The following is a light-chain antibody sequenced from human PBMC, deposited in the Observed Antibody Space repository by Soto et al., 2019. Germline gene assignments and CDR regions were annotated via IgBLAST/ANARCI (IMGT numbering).Light chain of an antibody. CDR2: GAS. J-gene: IGKJ1*01. Sequence: EIVMTQSPATLSVSPGERATLSCRASQSVSSNLAWYQQKPGQAPRLLIYGASTRATGIPDRFSGSGSGTEFTLTISSLQSEDCAVYYCQQYNNWPPWTFGQGNKVEIK. CDR1: QSVSSN. CDR3: QQYNNWPPWT. V-gene: IGKV3-15*01.